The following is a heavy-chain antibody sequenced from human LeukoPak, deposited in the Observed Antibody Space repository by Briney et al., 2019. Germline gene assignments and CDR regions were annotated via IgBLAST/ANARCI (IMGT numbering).Heavy chain of an antibody. D-gene: IGHD6-19*01. CDR1: GGSISSYY. V-gene: IGHV4-59*01. J-gene: IGHJ5*02. Sequence: SETLSLTCTVSGGSISSYYWSWIRHPPRKGLEWIGYIYYSGSTNYNPSLKSRVTISVDTSKNQFSLKLSSVTAADTAVYYCAREGVAVADPNWFDPWGQGALVTVSS. CDR3: AREGVAVADPNWFDP. CDR2: IYYSGST.